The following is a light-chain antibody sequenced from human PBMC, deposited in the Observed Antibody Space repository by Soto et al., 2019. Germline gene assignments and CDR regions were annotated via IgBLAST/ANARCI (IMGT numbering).Light chain of an antibody. CDR1: QSVSSSY. J-gene: IGKJ2*03. V-gene: IGKV3-20*01. CDR2: GAS. CDR3: QQYGSSPLYG. Sequence: EIVLTQSPGTLSLSPGERATLSCRASQSVSSSYLAWYQQKPGQAPRLLIYGASSRATGIPDRFSGSGSGTDFTLSISRLEADDGAEYYCQQYGSSPLYGFGQGTKLEIK.